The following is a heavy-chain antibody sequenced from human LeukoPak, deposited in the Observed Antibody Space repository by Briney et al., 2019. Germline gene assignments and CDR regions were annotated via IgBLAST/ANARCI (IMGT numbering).Heavy chain of an antibody. CDR3: AREKSTVTPVGAFDI. J-gene: IGHJ3*02. Sequence: GGSLRLSCVASGFTFSSYGLHWARQAPGKGLEWVAAISYDGSNKYYADSVKGRFTISRDNSKNTLYLQMNSLRAEDTAVYYCAREKSTVTPVGAFDIWGQGTMVTVSS. CDR2: ISYDGSNK. V-gene: IGHV3-30*03. CDR1: GFTFSSYG. D-gene: IGHD4-11*01.